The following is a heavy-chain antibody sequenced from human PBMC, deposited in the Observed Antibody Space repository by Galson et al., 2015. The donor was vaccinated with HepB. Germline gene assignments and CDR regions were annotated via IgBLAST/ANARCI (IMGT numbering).Heavy chain of an antibody. CDR2: IIPIFGTG. D-gene: IGHD4-17*01. CDR1: GGTFSTYA. CDR3: ARTDYGDYGDAFDI. V-gene: IGHV1-69*06. Sequence: SVKVSCKASGGTFSTYAINWVRQAPGQGLEWMGGIIPIFGTGNYPQKFQGRVTITADKSTSTAYMELSSLRSEDTAVYYCARTDYGDYGDAFDIWGQGTMVTVSS. J-gene: IGHJ3*02.